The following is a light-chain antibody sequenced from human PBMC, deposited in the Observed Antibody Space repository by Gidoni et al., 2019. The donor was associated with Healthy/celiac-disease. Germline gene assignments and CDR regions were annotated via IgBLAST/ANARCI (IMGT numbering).Light chain of an antibody. J-gene: IGKJ4*01. V-gene: IGKV1-39*01. CDR2: AAS. CDR3: QQSDSTPQLT. CDR1: QSISSY. Sequence: DIQMTHSPSTLSASGGASVTITRRASQSISSYLKWYQQKPGTAPKPLIYAASSLQSGVPSRCSGSRSGTDFTLTISSMQQEEFATYYCQQSDSTPQLTFGGGTKVEIK.